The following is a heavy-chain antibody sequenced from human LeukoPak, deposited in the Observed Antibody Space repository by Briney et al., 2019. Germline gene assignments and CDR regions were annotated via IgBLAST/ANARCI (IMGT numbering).Heavy chain of an antibody. D-gene: IGHD3-22*01. CDR2: ITSSSSYI. Sequence: GGSLRPSCAASGFTFSSYTMNWVRQAPGKGLEWVSSITSSSSYIYYADSVKGRFTISRDNAKNSLYLQMNSLRAEGTAVYYCARGQIYYDGSGFDYWGQGTLVTVSS. J-gene: IGHJ4*02. CDR3: ARGQIYYDGSGFDY. V-gene: IGHV3-21*01. CDR1: GFTFSSYT.